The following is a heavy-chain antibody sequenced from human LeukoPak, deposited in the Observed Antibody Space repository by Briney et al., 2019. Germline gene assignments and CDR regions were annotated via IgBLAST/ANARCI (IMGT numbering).Heavy chain of an antibody. J-gene: IGHJ4*02. CDR2: ISYDGSNK. Sequence: PGGSLRLSCAASGFTFSSYGMHWVRQAPGKGLEWVAVISYDGSNKYYADSVKGRFTISRDNSKNTLYMQMNSLRAEDTAVYYCAKSGYNRFDYWGQGTLVTVSS. CDR3: AKSGYNRFDY. D-gene: IGHD5-24*01. V-gene: IGHV3-30*18. CDR1: GFTFSSYG.